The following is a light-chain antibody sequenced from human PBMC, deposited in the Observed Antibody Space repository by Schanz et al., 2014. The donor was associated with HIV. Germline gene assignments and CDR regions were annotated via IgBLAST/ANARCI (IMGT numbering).Light chain of an antibody. Sequence: DIQMTQSPSSLSASVGDRVTITCRASQSISSYLNWYQQKPGKAPKLLIYAASTLQSGVPSRFSGSGSGTDFTLTISCLQPPDFATYYCLQHNAYPLTFGQGTRLDI. CDR2: AAS. CDR3: LQHNAYPLT. J-gene: IGKJ5*01. V-gene: IGKV1-17*01. CDR1: QSISSY.